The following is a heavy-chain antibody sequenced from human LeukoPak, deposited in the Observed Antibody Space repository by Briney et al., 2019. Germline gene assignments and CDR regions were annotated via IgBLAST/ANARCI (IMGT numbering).Heavy chain of an antibody. CDR2: ISTNGGRT. CDR1: GFTFSSYA. Sequence: SGGSLRLSCAASGFTFSSYAMHWVRQAPGKGLEYVSTISTNGGRTYYANSVKGRFTISRDNSKNTEYLQMGSLRAEDMAVYYCARERRGDDAFDIWGQGTMVTVSS. CDR3: ARERRGDDAFDI. J-gene: IGHJ3*02. V-gene: IGHV3-64*01. D-gene: IGHD3-16*01.